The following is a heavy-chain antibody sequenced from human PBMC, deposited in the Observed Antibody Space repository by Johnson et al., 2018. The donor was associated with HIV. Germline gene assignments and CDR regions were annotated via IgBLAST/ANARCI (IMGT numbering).Heavy chain of an antibody. V-gene: IGHV3-23*04. CDR2: ISGSGGST. D-gene: IGHD6-13*01. CDR3: AKESSTTSWNSSSWYVSVAFDI. Sequence: VQLVESGGGLVQPGGSLRLSCAASGFTFSSYAMSWVRQAPGKGLEWVSAISGSGGSTYYADSVKGRFTISRDNSKNTLYLQMNSLRAEDTAVYYCAKESSTTSWNSSSWYVSVAFDIWGQGTMVTVSS. CDR1: GFTFSSYA. J-gene: IGHJ3*02.